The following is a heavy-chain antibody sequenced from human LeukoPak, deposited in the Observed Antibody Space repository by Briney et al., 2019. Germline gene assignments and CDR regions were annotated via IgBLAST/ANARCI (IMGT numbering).Heavy chain of an antibody. Sequence: GESLKISCKGSGYRFNAYWIAWVRQMPGKGLEWMGIIYPDDSDTRYSPSFQGQVTISADKSVRTAYLQWSSLKASDTAMYYCARAITFRIVSPPDYWGQGTLVTVSS. CDR2: IYPDDSDT. D-gene: IGHD3-16*01. CDR1: GYRFNAYW. V-gene: IGHV5-51*01. CDR3: ARAITFRIVSPPDY. J-gene: IGHJ4*02.